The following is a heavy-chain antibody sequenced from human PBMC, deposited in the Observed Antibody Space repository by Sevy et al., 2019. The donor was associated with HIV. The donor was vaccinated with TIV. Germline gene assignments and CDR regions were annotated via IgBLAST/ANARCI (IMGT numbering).Heavy chain of an antibody. CDR2: IRNKADSYTT. Sequence: GGSLRLSCAASGFTFSDHYMEWVRRAPGKGLEWVGRIRNKADSYTTEYAVSVKGRFTISRDDSKNSLYLLMNSLKTEDTAVYYCATHAGIAAAGRVFDYWGQGTLVTVSS. CDR1: GFTFSDHY. D-gene: IGHD6-13*01. J-gene: IGHJ4*02. CDR3: ATHAGIAAAGRVFDY. V-gene: IGHV3-72*01.